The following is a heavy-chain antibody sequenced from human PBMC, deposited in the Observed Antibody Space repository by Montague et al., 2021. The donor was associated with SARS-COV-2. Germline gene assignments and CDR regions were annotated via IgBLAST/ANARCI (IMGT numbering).Heavy chain of an antibody. Sequence: SLRLSCSASGFIFSSYEMNWVRQAPGKGLEWISYISSSGGGSTKXYTDSVKGRFTISRDNAKNSLYLQMNSLRVEDTAIYHCARDRDWDDWCGMDVWGQGTTVTVSS. V-gene: IGHV3-48*03. CDR1: GFIFSSYE. J-gene: IGHJ6*02. D-gene: IGHD2-21*01. CDR2: ISSSGGGSTK. CDR3: ARDRDWDDWCGMDV.